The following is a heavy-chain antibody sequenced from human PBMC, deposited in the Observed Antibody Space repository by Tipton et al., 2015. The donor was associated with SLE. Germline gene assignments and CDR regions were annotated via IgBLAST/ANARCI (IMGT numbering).Heavy chain of an antibody. CDR3: ARGTDYGDSDYFYGMDV. D-gene: IGHD4-17*01. CDR2: IYYSGGS. Sequence: QLVQSGAEMKKPGESLKISCKTSGYSFNSYWVGWVRRMPGKGLEWIGYIYYSGGSNYNPSLKSRVTISIDTSKSQFSLKLNSVTAADTAVYYCARGTDYGDSDYFYGMDVWGLGTTVTVSS. CDR1: GYSFNSYW. V-gene: IGHV4-59*01. J-gene: IGHJ6*02.